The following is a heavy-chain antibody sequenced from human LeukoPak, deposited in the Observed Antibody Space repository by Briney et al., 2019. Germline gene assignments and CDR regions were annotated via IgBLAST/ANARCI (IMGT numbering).Heavy chain of an antibody. V-gene: IGHV3-33*06. CDR3: AKDRLHCSGGSCYSGYFDY. Sequence: GRSLRLSCAASGFTFSSYGMHWVRQAPGKGLEWVAVIWYDGSNKYYADSVKGRFTISRDNSKNTLYLQMNSLRAEYTAVYYCAKDRLHCSGGSCYSGYFDYWGQGTLVTVSS. CDR2: IWYDGSNK. J-gene: IGHJ4*02. CDR1: GFTFSSYG. D-gene: IGHD2-15*01.